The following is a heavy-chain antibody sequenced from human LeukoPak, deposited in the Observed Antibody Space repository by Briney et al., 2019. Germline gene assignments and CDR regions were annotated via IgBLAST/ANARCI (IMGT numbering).Heavy chain of an antibody. J-gene: IGHJ4*02. CDR1: GFTFSNNW. Sequence: GGSLRLSCAASGFTFSNNWMHWVRQAPGKGLVWVSHISTDARTITYADFVKGRFTISRDNAKNSLYLQMNSLRAEDMALYYCAKGSCSSTSCYVFDYWGQGTLVTVSS. V-gene: IGHV3-74*01. CDR3: AKGSCSSTSCYVFDY. CDR2: ISTDARTI. D-gene: IGHD2-2*01.